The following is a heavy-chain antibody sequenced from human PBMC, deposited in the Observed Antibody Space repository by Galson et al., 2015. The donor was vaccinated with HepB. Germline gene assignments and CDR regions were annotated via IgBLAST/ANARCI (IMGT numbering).Heavy chain of an antibody. J-gene: IGHJ4*02. Sequence: SVKVSCKASGYTFTSYAMHWVRQAPGQRLEWMGWINAGNGNTKYSQKFQGRVAITRDTSASTAYMELSSLRSEDTAVYYCAMEEYSSGWLGNYFDYWGQGTLVTVSS. CDR3: AMEEYSSGWLGNYFDY. CDR1: GYTFTSYA. D-gene: IGHD6-19*01. CDR2: INAGNGNT. V-gene: IGHV1-3*01.